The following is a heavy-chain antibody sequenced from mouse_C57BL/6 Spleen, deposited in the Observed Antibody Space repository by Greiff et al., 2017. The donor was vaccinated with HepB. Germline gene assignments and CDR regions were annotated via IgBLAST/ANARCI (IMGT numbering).Heavy chain of an antibody. CDR1: GFTFSSYA. Sequence: EVQRVESGEGLVKPGGSLKLSCAASGFTFSSYAMSWVRQTPEKRLEWVAYISSGGDYIYYADTVKGRFTISRDNARNTLYLQMSSLKSEDTAMYYCTREGGLRAWFAYWGQGTLVTVSA. J-gene: IGHJ3*01. CDR3: TREGGLRAWFAY. CDR2: ISSGGDYI. V-gene: IGHV5-9-1*02. D-gene: IGHD1-1*01.